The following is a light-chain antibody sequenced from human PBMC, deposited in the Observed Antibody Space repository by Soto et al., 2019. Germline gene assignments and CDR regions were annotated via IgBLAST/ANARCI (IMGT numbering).Light chain of an antibody. CDR3: QQYDNWPPYT. CDR2: GAS. V-gene: IGKV3-15*01. Sequence: EILMTQSPATLSVSPAERATLSWKASQSVSSNLVWYQQKPGQAPRLVIYGASIRATGIPARCSGSGSGTELTLTISSLQSEYFAVYFYQQYDNWPPYTFGQGTNVDIK. J-gene: IGKJ1*01. CDR1: QSVSSN.